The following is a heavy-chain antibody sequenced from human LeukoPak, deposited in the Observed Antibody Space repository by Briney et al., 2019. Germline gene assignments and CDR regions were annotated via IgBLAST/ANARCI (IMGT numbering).Heavy chain of an antibody. CDR1: GFTFRDYY. V-gene: IGHV3-11*01. CDR2: ISSSGSTI. J-gene: IGHJ4*02. Sequence: PGGSLRLSCAASGFTFRDYYMSWIRQAPGKGLEWVSYISSSGSTIYYADSVKGRFTISRDNAKNSLYLQMNSLRAEDTAVYSCARSLSYYYDSSGYYYYWGQGTLVTVSS. CDR3: ARSLSYYYDSSGYYYY. D-gene: IGHD3-22*01.